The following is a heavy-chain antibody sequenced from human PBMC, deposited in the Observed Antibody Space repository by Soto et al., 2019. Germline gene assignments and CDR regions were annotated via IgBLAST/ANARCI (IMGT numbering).Heavy chain of an antibody. J-gene: IGHJ3*02. CDR3: AKNLIDSSGWYWGAFDI. D-gene: IGHD6-19*01. V-gene: IGHV3-23*01. CDR2: ISGSGGST. CDR1: GFTFSSYA. Sequence: GGSLRLSCAASGFTFSSYAMSWVRQAPGKGLEWVSAISGSGGSTYYADSVKGRFTISRDNSKNTLYLQMNSLRAEDTAIYYCAKNLIDSSGWYWGAFDIWGQGTMVTVSS.